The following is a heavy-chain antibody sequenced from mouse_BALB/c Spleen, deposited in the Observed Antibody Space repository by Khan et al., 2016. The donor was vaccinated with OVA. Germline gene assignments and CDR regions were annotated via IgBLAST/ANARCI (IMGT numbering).Heavy chain of an antibody. CDR2: INPSDGRT. CDR3: ARGGYGSLAY. Sequence: QVQLKESGAELVKPGASVNLSCKASGYTFTSYWMHWVKQRPGQGLDWIGYINPSDGRTHYNESFRNKATLTVDKSSNTAYMQVSSLTSEDSAVYCCARGGYGSLAYWGQGTLVTVSA. CDR1: GYTFTSYW. V-gene: IGHV1S81*02. J-gene: IGHJ3*01. D-gene: IGHD2-10*02.